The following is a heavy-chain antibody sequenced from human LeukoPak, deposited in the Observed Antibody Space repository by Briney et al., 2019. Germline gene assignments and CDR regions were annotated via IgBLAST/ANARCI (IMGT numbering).Heavy chain of an antibody. V-gene: IGHV3-20*04. CDR1: GFTFGDYG. CDR2: INWNGGST. Sequence: GGSLRLSCTASGFTFGDYGMSWVRQAPGKGLEWVSGINWNGGSTGCADSVKGRFTISRDNAKNSLYLQMNRLRAEDTALYYCARDWTGYYGSDYWGQGTLVTVSS. J-gene: IGHJ4*02. D-gene: IGHD3/OR15-3a*01. CDR3: ARDWTGYYGSDY.